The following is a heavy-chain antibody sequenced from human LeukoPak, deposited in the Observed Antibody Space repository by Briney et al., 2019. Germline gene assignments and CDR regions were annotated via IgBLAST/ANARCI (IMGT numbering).Heavy chain of an antibody. CDR1: GYTFTNYY. D-gene: IGHD4-23*01. CDR3: ARATWSRNSGGWLDP. Sequence: ASVKVSCKTSGYTFTNYYMHWVRQAPGQGLEWMGLINPSGGSTSYAQKFQGRVTLTRDTSTSTVYMELSSLRFEDTAVYYCARATWSRNSGGWLDPWGQGTLVTVSS. V-gene: IGHV1-46*01. CDR2: INPSGGST. J-gene: IGHJ5*02.